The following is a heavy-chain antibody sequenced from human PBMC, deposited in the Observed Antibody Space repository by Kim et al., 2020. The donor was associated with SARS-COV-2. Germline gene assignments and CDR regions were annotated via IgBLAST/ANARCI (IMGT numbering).Heavy chain of an antibody. Sequence: KGRFTISRDNSKNTLYLQMGSLRAEDMAVYYCARGEEGYCSSTSCYWFDYWGQGTLVTVSS. J-gene: IGHJ4*02. D-gene: IGHD2-2*01. CDR3: ARGEEGYCSSTSCYWFDY. V-gene: IGHV3-64*01.